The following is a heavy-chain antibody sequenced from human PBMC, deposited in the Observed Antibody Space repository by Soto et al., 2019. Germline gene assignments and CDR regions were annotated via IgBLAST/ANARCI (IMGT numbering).Heavy chain of an antibody. CDR2: MWYDRSHT. J-gene: IGHJ6*02. D-gene: IGHD1-1*01. CDR3: SRDRSWRTGYYSGIDV. CDR1: GFTFSSYA. Sequence: QAHLVESGGGVVQPGGSLRLSCAASGFTFSSYAMHWVRQAPGKGLEWVALMWYDRSHTYYAESVKGRFNISRDESKNMLFLHMSGLRAEDTAVYYCSRDRSWRTGYYSGIDVWGQGTTVTVS. V-gene: IGHV3-33*01.